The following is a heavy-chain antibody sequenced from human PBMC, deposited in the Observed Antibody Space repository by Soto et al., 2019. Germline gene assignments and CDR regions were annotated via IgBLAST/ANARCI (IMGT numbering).Heavy chain of an antibody. CDR1: GGSISSYY. D-gene: IGHD4-17*01. CDR2: IYYSGST. V-gene: IGHV4-59*01. Sequence: QVQLQESGPGLVKPSETLSLTCTVSGGSISSYYWSWIRQPPGKGLEWIGYIYYSGSTNYNPSLKSIVTISVDTSKNQFSLKLSSVTAADTAVYYCASWTTVTTERFDAFDILGQVTMVTISS. CDR3: ASWTTVTTERFDAFDI. J-gene: IGHJ3*02.